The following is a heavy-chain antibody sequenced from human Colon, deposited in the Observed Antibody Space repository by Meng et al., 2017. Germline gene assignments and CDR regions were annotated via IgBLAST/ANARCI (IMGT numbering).Heavy chain of an antibody. Sequence: GESLKIYCIASGLTFTRYWMSWVRQAPGKWLEWVANIKQDGSEKYYVDSVKGRFTISRDNAKNSLYLQMNSLRPEDAAVYYCARALDYYDSSGYYHWGQGTLVTVSS. CDR2: IKQDGSEK. CDR1: GLTFTRYW. D-gene: IGHD3-22*01. J-gene: IGHJ4*02. V-gene: IGHV3-7*01. CDR3: ARALDYYDSSGYYH.